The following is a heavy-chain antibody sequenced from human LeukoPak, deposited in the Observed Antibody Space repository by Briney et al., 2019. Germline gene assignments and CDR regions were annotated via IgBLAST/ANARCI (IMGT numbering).Heavy chain of an antibody. D-gene: IGHD3-22*01. CDR2: ISWNSGSI. J-gene: IGHJ4*02. CDR1: GFTFDDHA. Sequence: PGGSLRLSCAASGFTFDDHAVHWVRQAPGKGLEWVSGISWNSGSIGYADSVKGRFTISRDNAKNSLYLQMNSLRAEDMALYYCAKDDYYDSSGTFAYWGQGTLVTVSS. V-gene: IGHV3-9*03. CDR3: AKDDYYDSSGTFAY.